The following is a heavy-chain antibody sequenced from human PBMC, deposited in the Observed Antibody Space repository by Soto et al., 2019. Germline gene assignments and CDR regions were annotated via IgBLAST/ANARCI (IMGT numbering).Heavy chain of an antibody. J-gene: IGHJ3*02. CDR2: IYPGGSDT. Sequence: PGESLKISCKGSGYSFTSYWIGWVRQMPGKGLEWMGIIYPGGSDTRYSPSFQGQVTISADKSISTAYLQWSSLKASDTAMYYCARHRDFLEELGSAFDIWGQGTMVTVSS. CDR3: ARHRDFLEELGSAFDI. V-gene: IGHV5-51*01. CDR1: GYSFTSYW. D-gene: IGHD7-27*01.